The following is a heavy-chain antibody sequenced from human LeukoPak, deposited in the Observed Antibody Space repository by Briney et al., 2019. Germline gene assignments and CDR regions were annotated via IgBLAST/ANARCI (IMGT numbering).Heavy chain of an antibody. J-gene: IGHJ4*02. Sequence: ASVKVSCKASRYTFTSYDINWVREAAGQGLEWMGWMNPNTGRTGFAQKFQGRLTVTRDTSISTAYMELSSLRSEDTAVYYCARLSQTPDYHSNGGYYYLGYWGQGTPVTVSS. CDR3: ARLSQTPDYHSNGGYYYLGY. CDR2: MNPNTGRT. D-gene: IGHD2-8*01. CDR1: RYTFTSYD. V-gene: IGHV1-8*01.